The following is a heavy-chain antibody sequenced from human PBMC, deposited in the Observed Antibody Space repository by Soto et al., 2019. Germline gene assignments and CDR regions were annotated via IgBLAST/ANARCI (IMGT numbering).Heavy chain of an antibody. Sequence: PSETLSLTCTVSGGSISSYYWSWIRQPPGKGLEWIGYIYYSGSTNYNPSLKSRVTISVDTSKNQFSLKLSSVTAADTAVYYCARHCSGVRCYYAFDIWGQGTMVTVSS. V-gene: IGHV4-59*08. CDR3: ARHCSGVRCYYAFDI. CDR2: IYYSGST. D-gene: IGHD2-15*01. J-gene: IGHJ3*02. CDR1: GGSISSYY.